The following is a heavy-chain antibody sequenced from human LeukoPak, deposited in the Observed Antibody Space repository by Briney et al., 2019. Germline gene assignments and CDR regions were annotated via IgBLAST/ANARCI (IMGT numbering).Heavy chain of an antibody. CDR1: GASISSFY. D-gene: IGHD6-19*01. J-gene: IGHJ4*02. Sequence: LSLTCTVSGASISSFYWSWIRQVPGKGLEWVSYISGSSSYTNYADSVKGRFTISRDNANNSLYLQMNSLRAEDTAVYYCTRITVVAGNTYLADYWGQGTLVTVSS. CDR2: ISGSSSYT. V-gene: IGHV3-11*03. CDR3: TRITVVAGNTYLADY.